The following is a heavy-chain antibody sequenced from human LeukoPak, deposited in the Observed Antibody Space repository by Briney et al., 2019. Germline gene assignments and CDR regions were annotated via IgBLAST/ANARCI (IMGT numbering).Heavy chain of an antibody. CDR2: ISGSGGST. CDR1: GFTFSSYA. Sequence: GGSLRLSCAASGFTFSSYAMGWVRQAPGKGLEWVSSISGSGGSTYYADSVKGRFTISRDTSKNTLYLQMNSLRAEDTAVYYCAKDRPANWGYYFDYWGQGTLVTVSS. D-gene: IGHD7-27*01. CDR3: AKDRPANWGYYFDY. J-gene: IGHJ4*02. V-gene: IGHV3-23*01.